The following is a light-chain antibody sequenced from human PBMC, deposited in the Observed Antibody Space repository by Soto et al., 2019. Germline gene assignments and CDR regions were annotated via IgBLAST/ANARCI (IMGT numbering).Light chain of an antibody. Sequence: EVVMTQSPATLSVSPGERATLSCRASQSVSSNLAWYQQKPGQAPRLLISGASTRATGIPARFSGSRSGTEFTLTISSLQSEDFAVYYCQQYDNWPPVTFGQGTRLEIK. CDR3: QQYDNWPPVT. CDR2: GAS. V-gene: IGKV3D-15*01. J-gene: IGKJ5*01. CDR1: QSVSSN.